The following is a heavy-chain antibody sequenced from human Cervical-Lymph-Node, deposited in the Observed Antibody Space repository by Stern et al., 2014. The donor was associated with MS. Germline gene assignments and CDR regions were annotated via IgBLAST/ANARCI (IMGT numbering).Heavy chain of an antibody. CDR2: IIPLFNTA. J-gene: IGHJ6*02. D-gene: IGHD5-24*01. V-gene: IGHV1-69*06. CDR3: ARDPPEITKPPHNKRVDA. Sequence: QVQLMQSGAEVRKPGSSVKVSCKASGASLSTFSISWVRQAPGQGLEWLGGIIPLFNTANYAQRFQDRVTITADKTTNTVYMELRSLRSEDTAVYYCARDPPEITKPPHNKRVDAWGPGTTVTVSS. CDR1: GASLSTFS.